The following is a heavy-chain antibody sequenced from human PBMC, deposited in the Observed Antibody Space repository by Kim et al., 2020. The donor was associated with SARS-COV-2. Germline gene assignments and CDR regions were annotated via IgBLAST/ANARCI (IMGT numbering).Heavy chain of an antibody. J-gene: IGHJ4*02. Sequence: AQKFQGRVTMTTDTSTSTDYMELRSLRSDDTAVYYCARDGSIAVAGTGDYWGQGTLVTVSS. CDR3: ARDGSIAVAGTGDY. D-gene: IGHD6-19*01. V-gene: IGHV1-18*01.